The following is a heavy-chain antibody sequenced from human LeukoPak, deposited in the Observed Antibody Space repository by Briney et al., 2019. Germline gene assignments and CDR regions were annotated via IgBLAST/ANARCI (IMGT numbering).Heavy chain of an antibody. CDR1: GFIFDDYG. CDR3: AREDCSSSSCSDAFDI. Sequence: PGGSLRLSFAASGFIFDDYGMSWVRQPPGKGLEWVSGINWNGGSTVYADFVRGGFTSSRDNAKNSMYLQMNSLRGEDTALYYCAREDCSSSSCSDAFDIWGQGTMVTVSS. V-gene: IGHV3-20*03. D-gene: IGHD2-2*01. CDR2: INWNGGST. J-gene: IGHJ3*02.